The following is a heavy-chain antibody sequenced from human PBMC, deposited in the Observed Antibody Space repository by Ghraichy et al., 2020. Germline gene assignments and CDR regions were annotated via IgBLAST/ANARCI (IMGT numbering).Heavy chain of an antibody. Sequence: GGSLRLSCAASGFNFSIYSMIWVRQAPGKGLEWVSSISSISEYIYYADSVKGRFTISRDNAKKSLYLQMNSLRAEDMAVYYCAREDCSSISCFAKVPDYWGHGTLVTVSS. J-gene: IGHJ4*01. CDR2: ISSISEYI. D-gene: IGHD2-2*01. CDR3: AREDCSSISCFAKVPDY. CDR1: GFNFSIYS. V-gene: IGHV3-21*01.